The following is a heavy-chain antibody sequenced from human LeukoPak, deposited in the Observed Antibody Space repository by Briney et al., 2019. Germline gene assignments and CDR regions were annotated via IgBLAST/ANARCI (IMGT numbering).Heavy chain of an antibody. CDR3: ARDDGSGYTYYYYGMDV. V-gene: IGHV3-33*01. J-gene: IGHJ6*02. CDR1: GFTFSSYG. Sequence: GGSLRLSCAASGFTFSSYGMRWVRQAPGKGLEWVAVIWYDGSNKYYADSVKGRFTISRDNSKNTLYLQMNSLRAEDTAVYYCARDDGSGYTYYYYGMDVWGQGTTVTVSS. CDR2: IWYDGSNK. D-gene: IGHD3-22*01.